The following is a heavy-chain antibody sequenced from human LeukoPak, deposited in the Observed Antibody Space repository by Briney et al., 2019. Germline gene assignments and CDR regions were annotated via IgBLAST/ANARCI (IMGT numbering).Heavy chain of an antibody. Sequence: RPSETLSLTCAVYGGSFSGYFWSWIRQPPGKGLEWIGEINHSGSTNYNPSLKSRVTISVDTSKNQFSLKLSSVTAADTAVYHCARGIGDHHSSGHFIYWGLGTRVTVSS. CDR2: INHSGST. D-gene: IGHD3-22*01. V-gene: IGHV4-34*01. J-gene: IGHJ4*02. CDR1: GGSFSGYF. CDR3: ARGIGDHHSSGHFIY.